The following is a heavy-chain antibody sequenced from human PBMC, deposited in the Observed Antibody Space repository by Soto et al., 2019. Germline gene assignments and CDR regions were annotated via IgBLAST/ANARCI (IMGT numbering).Heavy chain of an antibody. CDR3: TRISSTSQYYYYGMDV. V-gene: IGHV3-48*03. CDR1: GFTFSSYE. D-gene: IGHD2-2*01. Sequence: GSLRLSCAASGFTFSSYEMNWVRQAPGKGLEWVSYIGRSGTNIYDADSVKGRFTISRDNAKKTLYLQMHSLRAEDTAVYYCTRISSTSQYYYYGMDVWGQGTTVTVSS. J-gene: IGHJ6*02. CDR2: IGRSGTNI.